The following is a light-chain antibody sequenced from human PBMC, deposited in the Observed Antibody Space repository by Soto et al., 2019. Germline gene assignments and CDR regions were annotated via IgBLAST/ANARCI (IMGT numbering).Light chain of an antibody. V-gene: IGKV3-20*01. J-gene: IGKJ1*01. CDR1: QSVSSSY. CDR2: GAS. CDR3: HQYGSSPTT. Sequence: EILLTQSPGTLSLSPVEIATLSFRCSQSVSSSYLAWYQQKPGQAPRLLIYGASSRATGIPDRFSGSGSGTDFTLTISRLEPEDFAVYYCHQYGSSPTTLGQGTKVDIK.